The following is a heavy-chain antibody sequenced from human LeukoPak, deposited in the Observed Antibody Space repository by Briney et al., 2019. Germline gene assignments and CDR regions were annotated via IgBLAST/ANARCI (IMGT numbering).Heavy chain of an antibody. J-gene: IGHJ3*01. CDR1: GFTFSGSA. D-gene: IGHD7-27*01. CDR2: VRSKTDSYAR. V-gene: IGHV3-73*01. CDR3: SRHPQTGDTFDL. Sequence: GGSLNLFCAASGFTFSGSAMHWVRQASGKGLEGVGRVRSKTDSYARTYSASVKGRFTISRDDSKNTAYLQMNSRKPEDTAVYYCSRHPQTGDTFDLWGQGTMVTVSS.